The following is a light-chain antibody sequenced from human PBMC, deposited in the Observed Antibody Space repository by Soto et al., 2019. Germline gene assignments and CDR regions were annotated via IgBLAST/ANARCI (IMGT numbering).Light chain of an antibody. V-gene: IGKV3-11*01. CDR1: QSVSSY. Sequence: EIVLTQSPATLSLSPGERATLSCRASQSVSSYLAWYQQKPGQAPRLLIYDASNRATGIPARFSGSGSGTDFTLTISSLEPEDFATYYCQQHNPYSPYTFGQGTKLEIK. CDR2: DAS. CDR3: QQHNPYSPYT. J-gene: IGKJ2*01.